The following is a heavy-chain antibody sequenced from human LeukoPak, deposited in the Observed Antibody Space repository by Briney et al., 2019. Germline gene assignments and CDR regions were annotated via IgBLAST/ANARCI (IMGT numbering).Heavy chain of an antibody. CDR2: VYHSGST. Sequence: SETLSLTCAVYGGSFSGYYWSWIRQPPGKGLEWIGEVYHSGSTTYNPSLKSRVTISVDTSKNQFSLKLSSVTAADTAVYYCAGRLGCSGGSCYANWYYGMDVRGQGAAATVCS. CDR1: GGSFSGYY. CDR3: AGRLGCSGGSCYANWYYGMDV. D-gene: IGHD2-15*01. V-gene: IGHV4-34*01. J-gene: IGHJ6*02.